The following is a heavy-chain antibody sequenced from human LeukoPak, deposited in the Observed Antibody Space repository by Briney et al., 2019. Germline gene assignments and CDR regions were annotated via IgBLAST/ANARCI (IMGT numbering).Heavy chain of an antibody. CDR1: GGSISSYY. V-gene: IGHV4-59*01. J-gene: IGHJ4*02. D-gene: IGHD1-26*01. Sequence: PSETLSLTCTVSGGSISSYYWSWIRQPPGKGLEWIGYIYYSGSANYNPSLKSRVTISVDTSKNQFSLELSSVTAADTAVYYCASQAGADHFDYWGQGTLVTVSS. CDR3: ASQAGADHFDY. CDR2: IYYSGSA.